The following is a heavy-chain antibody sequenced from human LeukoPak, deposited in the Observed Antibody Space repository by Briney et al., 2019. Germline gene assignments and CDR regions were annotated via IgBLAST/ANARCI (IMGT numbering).Heavy chain of an antibody. CDR2: IYSGGST. V-gene: IGHV3-66*01. J-gene: IGHJ4*02. Sequence: ETLSLTCIVSSGSISNYYTSWVRQAPGKGLEWVSVIYSGGSTYYADSVKGRFTISRDNSKNTLYLQMNSLRAEDTAVYYCAREFANYYDSSGYYGGMGDYWGQGTLVTVSS. CDR1: SGSISNYY. D-gene: IGHD3-22*01. CDR3: AREFANYYDSSGYYGGMGDY.